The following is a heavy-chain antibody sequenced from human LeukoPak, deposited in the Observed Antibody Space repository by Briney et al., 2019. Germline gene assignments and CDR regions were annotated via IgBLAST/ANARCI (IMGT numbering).Heavy chain of an antibody. CDR1: GFTLSSYG. V-gene: IGHV3-33*01. J-gene: IGHJ4*02. CDR2: IWYDGSNK. CDR3: ARQFCPASGSYYCYFDY. D-gene: IGHD3-10*01. Sequence: GGSLRLSCAASGFTLSSYGMHWVRQAPGKGLEWVAVIWYDGSNKYYADSVKGRFTISRDNSKNTLYLQMNSLRAEDTAVYYCARQFCPASGSYYCYFDYWGQGTLLTVSS.